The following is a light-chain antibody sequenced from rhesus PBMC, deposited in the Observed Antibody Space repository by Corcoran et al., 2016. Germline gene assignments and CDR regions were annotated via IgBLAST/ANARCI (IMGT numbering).Light chain of an antibody. V-gene: IGKV3-10*01. CDR3: YQHSSGYS. Sequence: QVILTQSPATLSLSPGERATLSCRASQSVSSYLAWYPQKPGQAPRLLIYGASSRATGIPERFSGSGSGTDFILTISSLEPEDVGVYHCYQHSSGYSFGQGTKVEIK. CDR1: QSVSSY. CDR2: GAS. J-gene: IGKJ2*01.